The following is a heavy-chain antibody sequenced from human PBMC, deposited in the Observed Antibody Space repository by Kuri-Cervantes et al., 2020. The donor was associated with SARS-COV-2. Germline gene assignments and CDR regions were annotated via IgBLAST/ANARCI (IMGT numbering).Heavy chain of an antibody. CDR2: IKPDGSEK. CDR3: VRDGDHWNFDY. D-gene: IGHD1-1*01. Sequence: GESLKISCAASGFTLTSYWMSWVRQAPGKGLEWVANIKPDGSEKYYVDSVKGRFTLSRDNAKNMLFLQMNSLRAEDTAVYYCVRDGDHWNFDYWGQGTLVTVSS. CDR1: GFTLTSYW. V-gene: IGHV3-7*01. J-gene: IGHJ4*02.